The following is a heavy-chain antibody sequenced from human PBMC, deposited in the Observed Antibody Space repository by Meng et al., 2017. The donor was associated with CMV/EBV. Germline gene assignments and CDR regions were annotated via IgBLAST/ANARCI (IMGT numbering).Heavy chain of an antibody. J-gene: IGHJ4*02. D-gene: IGHD3-3*01. CDR2: IRYDGSNK. CDR3: AKDWSVGSEDFDC. CDR1: GFSFNYYG. V-gene: IGHV3-30*02. Sequence: GESLKISCAASGFSFNYYGMHWVRQAPDKGLEWVAFIRYDGSNKYYADPVKGRFTISRDNSKNTLYLQINSLRAEDTAVYYCAKDWSVGSEDFDCWGQGTLVTVSS.